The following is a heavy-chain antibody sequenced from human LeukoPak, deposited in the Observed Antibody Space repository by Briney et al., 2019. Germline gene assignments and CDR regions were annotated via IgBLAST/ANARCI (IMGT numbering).Heavy chain of an antibody. J-gene: IGHJ4*02. CDR3: ARIEDRGAAFDS. V-gene: IGHV3-74*01. CDR2: INTDGRTT. D-gene: IGHD3-22*01. Sequence: GGSLRLSCAASGFTFNTYWMHWVRQAPGEGLVWVSRINTDGRTTSYADSVKGRFTISRDNAKNMLYLQMNSLRAEDTAMYYCARIEDRGAAFDSWGQGTLVTVSS. CDR1: GFTFNTYW.